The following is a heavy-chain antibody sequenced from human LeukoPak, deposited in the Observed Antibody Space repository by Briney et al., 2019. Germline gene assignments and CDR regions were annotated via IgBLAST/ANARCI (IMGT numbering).Heavy chain of an antibody. D-gene: IGHD5-24*01. CDR1: GHIFTTYW. CDR2: IYPGDSDT. CDR3: ARRGRDGYNQYHLDY. Sequence: GESLKISCKGSGHIFTTYWIGWVRQMPGKGLEWMGIIYPGDSDTTYSPSFEGQVTMSADKSISTAYLQWSSLRASDTAMYYCARRGRDGYNQYHLDYWGQGTLVTVSS. J-gene: IGHJ4*02. V-gene: IGHV5-51*01.